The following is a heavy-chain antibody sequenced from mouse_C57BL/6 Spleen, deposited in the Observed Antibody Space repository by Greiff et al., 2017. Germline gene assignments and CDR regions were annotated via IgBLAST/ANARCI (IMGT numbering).Heavy chain of an antibody. CDR2: IYPGSGST. J-gene: IGHJ4*01. D-gene: IGHD3-1*01. CDR1: GYTFTSYW. CDR3: ARWPSATSYYYAMDY. Sequence: QVQLQQPGAELVKPGASVKMSCKASGYTFTSYWITWVKQRPGQGLEWIGDIYPGSGSTNYNEKFKSKATLTVDTSSSTAYMQLSSLTSEDSAVYYCARWPSATSYYYAMDYGGQGTSVTVSS. V-gene: IGHV1-55*01.